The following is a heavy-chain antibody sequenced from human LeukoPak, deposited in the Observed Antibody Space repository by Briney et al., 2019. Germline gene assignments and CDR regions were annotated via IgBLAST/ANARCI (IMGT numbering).Heavy chain of an antibody. CDR3: AKGDCSSTSCYAWDAFDI. V-gene: IGHV3-23*01. CDR2: IGGSGGST. D-gene: IGHD2-2*01. J-gene: IGHJ3*02. Sequence: GGSLRLSCAASGFTFSSYAMSWVRQAPGKGLEWVSAIGGSGGSTYYADSVKGRFTISRDNSKNTLYLQMNSLRAEDTAVYYCAKGDCSSTSCYAWDAFDIWGQGTMVTVSS. CDR1: GFTFSSYA.